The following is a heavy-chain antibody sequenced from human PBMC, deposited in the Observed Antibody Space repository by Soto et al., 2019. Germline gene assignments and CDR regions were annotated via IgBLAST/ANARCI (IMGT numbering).Heavy chain of an antibody. CDR3: TRNPHTVRYGLWDY. CDR2: INSDGSSV. Sequence: PGGSLRLSCVASGFSFNNYWIHWVRQVPGKGLVWVARINSDGSSVSYLDSVKGRFTISRDNAKNTAYLQMSSLTVEDTAMYYCTRNPHTVRYGLWDYWGQGTLVTVS. J-gene: IGHJ4*02. CDR1: GFSFNNYW. D-gene: IGHD2-21*01. V-gene: IGHV3-74*01.